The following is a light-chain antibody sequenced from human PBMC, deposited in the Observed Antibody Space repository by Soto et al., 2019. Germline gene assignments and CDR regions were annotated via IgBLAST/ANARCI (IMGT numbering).Light chain of an antibody. J-gene: IGKJ1*01. V-gene: IGKV3-20*01. CDR3: QQYGSSPPT. CDR2: GAS. Sequence: EIVLTQSPGTLSLSPGERATLSCRASQSVTTRLAWYQHKPGQAPRLLMSGASSRASGVPGRFSGSGSGTDFTLTISRLEPEDFALYYCQQYGSSPPTFGQGTKVDIK. CDR1: QSVTTR.